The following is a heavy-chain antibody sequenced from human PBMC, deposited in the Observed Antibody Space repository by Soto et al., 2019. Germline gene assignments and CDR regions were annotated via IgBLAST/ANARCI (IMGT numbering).Heavy chain of an antibody. CDR3: STFSSGFYGMDV. CDR1: GGSISSSSYY. D-gene: IGHD3-22*01. Sequence: SETLSLTCTVSGGSISSSSYYWAWIRQPPGKGLEWIGSIFYTGSTYYNPSLKSRITVSADMSKNQFSLNLSSVTAADAAVYYCSTFSSGFYGMDVWGQGTTVTVSS. J-gene: IGHJ6*02. CDR2: IFYTGST. V-gene: IGHV4-39*01.